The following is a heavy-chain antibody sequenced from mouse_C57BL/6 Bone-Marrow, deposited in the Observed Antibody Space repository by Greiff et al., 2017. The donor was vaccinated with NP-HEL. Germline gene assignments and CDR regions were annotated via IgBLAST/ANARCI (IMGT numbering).Heavy chain of an antibody. CDR1: GYSITSGYY. D-gene: IGHD1-1*01. CDR2: ISYDGSN. J-gene: IGHJ1*03. CDR3: AREVYYGSLYWYFDV. V-gene: IGHV3-6*01. Sequence: EVKLMESGPGLVKPSQSLSLTCSVTGYSITSGYYWNWIRQFPGNKLEWMGYISYDGSNNYNPSLKNRISITRDTSKNQFFLKLNSVTTEDTATYYCAREVYYGSLYWYFDVWGTGTTVTVSS.